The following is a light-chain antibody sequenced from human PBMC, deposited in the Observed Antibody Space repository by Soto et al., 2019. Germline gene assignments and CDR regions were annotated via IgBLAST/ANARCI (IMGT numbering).Light chain of an antibody. Sequence: DIQMTQSPSTLSASVGDRVTITCRASQSISIWLAWYQQKPGKAPKLLIYKASSLESGVPSRFSGSGSGTEFTLTISSRQPDDFAIYYCQQYNSYWTFGQGTKVEIK. J-gene: IGKJ1*01. CDR1: QSISIW. CDR3: QQYNSYWT. CDR2: KAS. V-gene: IGKV1-5*03.